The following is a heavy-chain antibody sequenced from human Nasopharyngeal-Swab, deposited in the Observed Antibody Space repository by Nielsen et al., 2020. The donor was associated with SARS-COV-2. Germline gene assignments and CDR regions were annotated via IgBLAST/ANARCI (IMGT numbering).Heavy chain of an antibody. Sequence: GESLKISCAASGFTFSSYGMHWVRQAPGKGLEWVAVISYDGSNKYYADSVKGRFTISRDNAKNSLYLQMNSLRAEDTAVYYCARFEGSPTYYDFWSGYYTGLYYYGMDVWGQGTTVTVSS. V-gene: IGHV3-30*03. J-gene: IGHJ6*02. D-gene: IGHD3-3*01. CDR2: ISYDGSNK. CDR1: GFTFSSYG. CDR3: ARFEGSPTYYDFWSGYYTGLYYYGMDV.